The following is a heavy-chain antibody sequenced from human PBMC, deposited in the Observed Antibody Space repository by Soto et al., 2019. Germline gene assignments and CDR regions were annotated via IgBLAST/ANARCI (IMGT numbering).Heavy chain of an antibody. CDR2: IKSRKNGGTT. CDR1: GLTFSNAW. V-gene: IGHV3-15*01. D-gene: IGHD7-27*01. CDR3: GTGDAFDI. J-gene: IGHJ3*02. Sequence: EVQLVESGGGLVKPGGSLRLSCAASGLTFSNAWMSWVRQAPGKGLEWVGRIKSRKNGGTTDYAAAVKGRFTISRDDSKNTLYLEMSSLKVDDIAVYYCGTGDAFDILGQGAMVTVSS.